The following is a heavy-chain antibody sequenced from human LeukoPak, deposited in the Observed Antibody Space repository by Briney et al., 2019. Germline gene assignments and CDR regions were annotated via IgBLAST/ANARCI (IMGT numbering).Heavy chain of an antibody. Sequence: SETLSLTCTVSGGSISSSNYYWGWIRQPPGKGLEWIGRIYYRGSTYYNPSLKSRVTISVDTSKNQCSLNLNSVTAADTAVYYCATATDDYDSSGALFDYWGQGTLVTVSS. CDR3: ATATDDYDSSGALFDY. V-gene: IGHV4-39*01. CDR1: GGSISSSNYY. D-gene: IGHD3-22*01. J-gene: IGHJ4*02. CDR2: IYYRGST.